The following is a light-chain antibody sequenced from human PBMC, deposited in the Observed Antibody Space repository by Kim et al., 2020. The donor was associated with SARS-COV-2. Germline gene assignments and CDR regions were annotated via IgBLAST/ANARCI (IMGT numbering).Light chain of an antibody. Sequence: QSVLTQPPSVSGAPGQRVTISCTGSSSNIGAGYDLHWYQQLPGTAPKLLIYGNSNRPSGVPDRFSGSKSGTSASLAITGLQAEDEADYYYQSYDSSLSGYVFGTGTKVTVL. CDR1: SSNIGAGYD. CDR3: QSYDSSLSGYV. V-gene: IGLV1-40*01. J-gene: IGLJ1*01. CDR2: GNS.